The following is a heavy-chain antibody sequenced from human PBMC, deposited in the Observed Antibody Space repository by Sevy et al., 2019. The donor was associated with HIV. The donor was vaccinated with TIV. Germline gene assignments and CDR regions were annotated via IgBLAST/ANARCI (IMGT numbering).Heavy chain of an antibody. CDR3: ARHNKHYDFWSDLNWFDP. J-gene: IGHJ5*02. CDR1: GGSISSYY. D-gene: IGHD3-3*01. V-gene: IGHV4-59*08. CDR2: IYYSGST. Sequence: SETVSLTCTVSGGSISSYYWSWIRQPPGKGLEWIGYIYYSGSTNYNPSLKSRVTISVDTSKNQFSLKLSSVTAADTAVYYRARHNKHYDFWSDLNWFDPWGQGTLVTVSS.